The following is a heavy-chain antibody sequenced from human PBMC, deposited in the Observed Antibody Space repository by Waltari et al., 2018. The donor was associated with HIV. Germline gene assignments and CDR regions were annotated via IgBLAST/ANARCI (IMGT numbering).Heavy chain of an antibody. Sequence: QVQLVQSGAEVKKPGTSVKVSCKASGYTFIDNYIHWVRQAPGQGLEWMGVVNPVSGNTNYAQKVQGRLTMTRDTSTSTVYMELSSLRSEDTVIYYCARQWWSEGAFDIWGQGTTVTVSS. J-gene: IGHJ3*02. CDR2: VNPVSGNT. V-gene: IGHV1-46*03. D-gene: IGHD2-15*01. CDR3: ARQWWSEGAFDI. CDR1: GYTFIDNY.